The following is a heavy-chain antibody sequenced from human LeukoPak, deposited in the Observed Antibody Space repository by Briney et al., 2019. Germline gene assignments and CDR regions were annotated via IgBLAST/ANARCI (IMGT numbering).Heavy chain of an antibody. CDR1: GGSFSGYY. V-gene: IGHV3-15*07. Sequence: ETLSLTCAVYGGSFSGYYWSWIRQPPGKGLEWVGRIKSKTDGGTTDYAAPVKGRFTISRDDSKNTLYLQMNSLKTEDTAVYYCTTILVGATNSYWGQGTLVTVSS. CDR2: IKSKTDGGTT. D-gene: IGHD1-26*01. CDR3: TTILVGATNSY. J-gene: IGHJ4*02.